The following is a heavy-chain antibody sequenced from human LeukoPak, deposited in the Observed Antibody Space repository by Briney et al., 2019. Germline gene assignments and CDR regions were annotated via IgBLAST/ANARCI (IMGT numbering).Heavy chain of an antibody. V-gene: IGHV1-2*04. Sequence: ASVKVSCKASGYTFTGYYMHWVRQAPGQGLEWMGWINPNSGGTNYAQKFQGWVTMTSDTSISTAYMELSRLRSEDTAVYYCARAFAYCTTTKCLDYFYYMDVWGRGTAVTVSS. CDR3: ARAFAYCTTTKCLDYFYYMDV. D-gene: IGHD2-2*01. CDR2: INPNSGGT. J-gene: IGHJ6*03. CDR1: GYTFTGYY.